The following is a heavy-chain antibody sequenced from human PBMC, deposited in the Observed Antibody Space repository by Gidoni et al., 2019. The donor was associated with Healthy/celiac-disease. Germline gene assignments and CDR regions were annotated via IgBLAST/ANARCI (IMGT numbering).Heavy chain of an antibody. CDR1: GFTFSSYW. J-gene: IGHJ4*02. CDR3: ARWEEAAAGTFDY. V-gene: IGHV3-74*01. CDR2: INSDGSST. D-gene: IGHD6-13*01. Sequence: EVQLVESGGGLVQPGGSLRLSCAASGFTFSSYWMHWVRQAPGKGLVWVSRINSDGSSTSYADAVKGRFTISRDNAKNTLYPQMNSLRAEDTAVYYCARWEEAAAGTFDYWGQGTLVTVSS.